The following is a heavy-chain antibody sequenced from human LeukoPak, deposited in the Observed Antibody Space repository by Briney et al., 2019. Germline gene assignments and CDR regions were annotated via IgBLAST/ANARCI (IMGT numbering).Heavy chain of an antibody. CDR2: IIPTLGIA. CDR3: ARGAYYYDNPNYYFDY. Sequence: EASVKVSCKASGGTFSSYAISWVRQAPGQGLEWMGRIIPTLGIANYAQKFQGRVTITADKSTSTAYMELSSLRSEDTAVYYCARGAYYYDNPNYYFDYWGQGTLVTVSS. D-gene: IGHD3-22*01. CDR1: GGTFSSYA. J-gene: IGHJ4*02. V-gene: IGHV1-69*04.